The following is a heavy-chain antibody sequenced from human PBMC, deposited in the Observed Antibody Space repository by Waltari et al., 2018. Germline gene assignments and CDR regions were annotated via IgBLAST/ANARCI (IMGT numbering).Heavy chain of an antibody. V-gene: IGHV3-7*01. CDR3: VKNRGFNAFES. CDR2: IKQDGSVE. CDR1: GFSFSGFW. Sequence: EVQLVESGGGLVQPGGSLRLSCEASGFSFSGFWMTWVRQAPGKVLEWVANIKQDGSVEQYVDSVKGRFTISRDNAKNSLYVQMNSLRVEDTAVYYCVKNRGFNAFESWGQGTLVTVSS. J-gene: IGHJ4*02. D-gene: IGHD3-10*01.